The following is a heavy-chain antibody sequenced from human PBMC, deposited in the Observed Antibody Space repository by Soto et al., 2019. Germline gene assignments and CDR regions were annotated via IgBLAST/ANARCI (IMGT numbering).Heavy chain of an antibody. J-gene: IGHJ4*02. D-gene: IGHD3-3*01. CDR2: INTDGGST. CDR1: GFTFSSYW. V-gene: IGHV3-74*01. Sequence: EVQLVESGGGLVQPGGSLRLSCAASGFTFSSYWMHWVRQAPGKGLVWVSRINTDGGSTSYADSVQGRFTISRDNSKNTLYLQMNSLRAEDTAVYYCARAMRTYYDFWSGYPARDSVDYWGQGTLVTVSS. CDR3: ARAMRTYYDFWSGYPARDSVDY.